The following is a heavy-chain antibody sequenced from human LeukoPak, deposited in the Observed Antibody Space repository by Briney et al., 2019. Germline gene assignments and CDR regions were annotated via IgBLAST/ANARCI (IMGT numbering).Heavy chain of an antibody. V-gene: IGHV3-30*03. D-gene: IGHD6-13*01. J-gene: IGHJ4*02. CDR1: GFTFSSYG. CDR2: ISYDGSNK. Sequence: QPGGSLRLSCAASGFTFSSYGMHWVRQAPGKGLEWVAVISYDGSNKYYADSVKGRFRIARDNSKNTLYLQMNSLRAEDTAVYFCARDMGRAWYGPPDYWGQGTLVTVSS. CDR3: ARDMGRAWYGPPDY.